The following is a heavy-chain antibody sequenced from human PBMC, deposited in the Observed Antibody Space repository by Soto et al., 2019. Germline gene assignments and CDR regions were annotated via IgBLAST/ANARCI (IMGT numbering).Heavy chain of an antibody. CDR1: GFTFNNYW. J-gene: IGHJ6*02. CDR2: INSDGSSA. V-gene: IGHV3-74*01. Sequence: EVQVVESGGGLVQPGGSLRLSFAADGFTFNNYWMHWVRQAPGKGLVWVSRINSDGSSAFYADSVKGRFTSSRDNAKNTVYLQMNSLRAEDTAVYFCARGIQYRYGMDVWGQGTTVTVSS. CDR3: ARGIQYRYGMDV. D-gene: IGHD5-18*01.